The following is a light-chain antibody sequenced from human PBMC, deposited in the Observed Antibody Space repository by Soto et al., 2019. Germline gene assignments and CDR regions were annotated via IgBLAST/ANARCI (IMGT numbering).Light chain of an antibody. Sequence: QSALTQPASVSGSPGQSITISCTGTSSDVGGYNYVSWYQQHPGKAPKLMIYEVSNRPSGVSNRFSGSKSGNTASLTISGLQAEDEADYYCSSYTSSSVRVFGGGTKLTVL. J-gene: IGLJ2*01. CDR1: SSDVGGYNY. CDR3: SSYTSSSVRV. CDR2: EVS. V-gene: IGLV2-14*01.